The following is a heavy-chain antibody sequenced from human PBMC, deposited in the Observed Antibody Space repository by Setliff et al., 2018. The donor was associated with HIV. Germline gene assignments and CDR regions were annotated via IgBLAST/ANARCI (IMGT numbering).Heavy chain of an antibody. Sequence: SETLSLTCSVSGDSIFTSTYYWGWLRQPPGKRLEWIGSIYCSGNTYYNPSLKSRVTITVDTSKNQFFLNLSSVTATDSAVYYCARLGRPYSGQGWFDPWGQGTLVTVSS. CDR3: ARLGRPYSGQGWFDP. V-gene: IGHV4-39*01. J-gene: IGHJ5*02. CDR2: IYCSGNT. CDR1: GDSIFTSTYY. D-gene: IGHD5-12*01.